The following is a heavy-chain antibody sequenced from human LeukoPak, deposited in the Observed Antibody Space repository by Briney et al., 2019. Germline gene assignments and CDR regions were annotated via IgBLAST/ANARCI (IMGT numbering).Heavy chain of an antibody. J-gene: IGHJ5*02. Sequence: GESLKISCKGSGYSFTSYWIGWVRQMPGKGLEWMGIIYPGDSDTRYSPSFQGQVTISADKSISTAYLQRSSLKASDTAMYYCARRSSSGYNWFDPWGQGTPVTVSS. CDR3: ARRSSSGYNWFDP. CDR2: IYPGDSDT. D-gene: IGHD6-19*01. CDR1: GYSFTSYW. V-gene: IGHV5-51*01.